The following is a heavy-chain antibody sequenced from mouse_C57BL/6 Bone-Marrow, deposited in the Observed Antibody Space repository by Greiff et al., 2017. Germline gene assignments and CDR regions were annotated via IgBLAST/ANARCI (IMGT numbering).Heavy chain of an antibody. V-gene: IGHV5-17*01. CDR3: ARRGTVVAFYAMDY. D-gene: IGHD1-1*01. J-gene: IGHJ4*01. Sequence: EVMLVESGGGLVKPGGSLKLSCAASGFTFSDYGMHWVRQAPEKGLEWVAYISSGSSTIYYADTVKGRFTISRDNAKNTLFLQMTSLRSEDTAMXYCARRGTVVAFYAMDYWGQGTSVTVSS. CDR1: GFTFSDYG. CDR2: ISSGSSTI.